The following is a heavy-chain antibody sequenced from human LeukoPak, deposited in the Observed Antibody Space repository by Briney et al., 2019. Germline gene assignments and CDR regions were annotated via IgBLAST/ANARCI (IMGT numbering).Heavy chain of an antibody. Sequence: GGSLRLSCAASGFTFSDHYMDWVRQASGKGLEWVGRIRNKANSYTTEYAASVKGRFTVSRDDSKNSLYLQMNSLTAEDTAVYYCARKQWLHDFWYFDLWGLGTLVTVSS. J-gene: IGHJ2*01. D-gene: IGHD3-22*01. V-gene: IGHV3-72*01. CDR2: IRNKANSYTT. CDR3: ARKQWLHDFWYFDL. CDR1: GFTFSDHY.